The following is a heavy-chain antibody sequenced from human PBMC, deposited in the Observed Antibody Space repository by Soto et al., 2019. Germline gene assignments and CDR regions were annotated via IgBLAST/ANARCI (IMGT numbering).Heavy chain of an antibody. D-gene: IGHD3-3*01. Sequence: EVQLVESGGGLVQPGGSLRLSCAASGFTFSSYWMHWVRQVPGKGLVWVSRINSDGSSTSYADSVKGRFTISRDNAKNKLYLQMNSLRAEDTAVYYCARVGSWSGSYYYMDVWGKGTTVTVSS. CDR2: INSDGSST. J-gene: IGHJ6*03. CDR1: GFTFSSYW. CDR3: ARVGSWSGSYYYMDV. V-gene: IGHV3-74*01.